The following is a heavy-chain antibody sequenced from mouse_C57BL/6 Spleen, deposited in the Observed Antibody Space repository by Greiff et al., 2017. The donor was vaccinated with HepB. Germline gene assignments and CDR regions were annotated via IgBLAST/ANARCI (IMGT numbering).Heavy chain of an antibody. V-gene: IGHV1-72*01. J-gene: IGHJ3*01. CDR1: GYTFTSYW. CDR3: ARSGTGPWFAY. D-gene: IGHD4-1*01. Sequence: QVQLKEPGAELVKPGASVKLSCKASGYTFTSYWMHWVKQRPGRGLEWIGRIDPNSGGTKYNEKFKSKATLTVDKPSSTAYMQLSSLTSEDSAVYYCARSGTGPWFAYWGQGTLVTVSA. CDR2: IDPNSGGT.